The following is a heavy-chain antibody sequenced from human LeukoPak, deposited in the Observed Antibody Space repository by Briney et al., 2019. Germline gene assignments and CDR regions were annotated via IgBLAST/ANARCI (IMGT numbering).Heavy chain of an antibody. V-gene: IGHV3-7*03. J-gene: IGHJ4*02. CDR2: IKQDGSEK. D-gene: IGHD2-2*01. CDR1: GFTFSCYW. Sequence: GGSLRLSCAASGFTFSCYWMSWVRQAPGKGLEWVANIKQDGSEKYYVDSVKGRFTISRDNAKNSLYLQMNSLRAEDTAVYYCAKEAQGCSITSCYFDSWGQGTLVTVSS. CDR3: AKEAQGCSITSCYFDS.